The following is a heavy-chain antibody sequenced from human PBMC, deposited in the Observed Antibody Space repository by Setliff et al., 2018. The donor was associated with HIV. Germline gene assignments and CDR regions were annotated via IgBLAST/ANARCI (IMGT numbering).Heavy chain of an antibody. CDR2: INHSGST. CDR1: GGSFSEYY. CDR3: ARGATLLPGYSDRWEYFYMDV. V-gene: IGHV4-34*01. D-gene: IGHD6-13*01. Sequence: ETLSLTCAVYGGSFSEYYWSWIRQSPGKGLEWSGEINHSGSTHYNPPLKSRATISVNTSKNPFSLKLNSVPAADTAVYYCARGATLLPGYSDRWEYFYMDVWGKGTTVTVS. J-gene: IGHJ6*03.